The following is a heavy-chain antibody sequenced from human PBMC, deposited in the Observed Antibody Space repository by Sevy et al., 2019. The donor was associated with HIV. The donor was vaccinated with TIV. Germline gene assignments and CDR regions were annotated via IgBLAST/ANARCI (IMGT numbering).Heavy chain of an antibody. CDR3: ARGLRFLEWTSNAFDI. CDR2: IYSGGST. V-gene: IGHV3-53*01. J-gene: IGHJ3*02. D-gene: IGHD3-3*01. CDR1: GFTVSSNY. Sequence: GGSLRLSCVASGFTVSSNYMSWVRQAPGKGLEWVSVIYSGGSTYYADSVKGRFTISRDNSKNTLYLQMNSLRAEDTAVYYCARGLRFLEWTSNAFDIWGQGTMVTVSS.